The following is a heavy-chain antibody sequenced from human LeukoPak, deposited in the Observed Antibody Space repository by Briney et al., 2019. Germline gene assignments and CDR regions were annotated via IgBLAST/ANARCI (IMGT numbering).Heavy chain of an antibody. V-gene: IGHV3-30*02. CDR3: AKEGDASYPLDY. Sequence: PGGSLRLSCAASGFTFSSYGMHWVRQAPGKGLEWVAFIRYDGSNKYYADSVKGRFTISRDNSKNTLYLQMNSLRAEDTAVYYCAKEGDASYPLDYWGQGTLVTVSS. D-gene: IGHD1-26*01. J-gene: IGHJ4*02. CDR1: GFTFSSYG. CDR2: IRYDGSNK.